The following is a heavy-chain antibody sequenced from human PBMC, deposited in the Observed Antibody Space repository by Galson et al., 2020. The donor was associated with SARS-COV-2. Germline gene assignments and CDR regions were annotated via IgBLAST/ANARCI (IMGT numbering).Heavy chain of an antibody. J-gene: IGHJ6*02. V-gene: IGHV3-30*18. D-gene: IGHD2-2*01. Sequence: SVTITCAAAGFTLMTYSIHWVRPAPGKGLERVASISFDDREQYYADSVKGRFSVSRDNSNNTLFLQMNSLRAEDSAIYYCAKDCEDCSGSNCDDDYYFAMDVWGQGTTFTVSS. CDR1: GFTLMTYS. CDR3: AKDCEDCSGSNCDDDYYFAMDV. CDR2: ISFDDREQ.